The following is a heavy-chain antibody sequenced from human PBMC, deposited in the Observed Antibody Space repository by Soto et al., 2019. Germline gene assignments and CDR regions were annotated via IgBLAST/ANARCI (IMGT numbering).Heavy chain of an antibody. Sequence: GGSLRLSCAASGFTFSSYAMSWVRQAPGKGLEWVSAISGSGGSTYYADSVKGRFTISRDNSKNTLYLQMNSLRAEDTAVYYCAKDLSSSWYPPLYYYCGMDVWGQGTTVTV. D-gene: IGHD6-13*01. CDR2: ISGSGGST. J-gene: IGHJ6*02. CDR1: GFTFSSYA. CDR3: AKDLSSSWYPPLYYYCGMDV. V-gene: IGHV3-23*01.